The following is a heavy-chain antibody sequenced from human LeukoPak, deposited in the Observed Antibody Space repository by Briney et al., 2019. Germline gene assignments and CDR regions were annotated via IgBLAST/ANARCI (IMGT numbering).Heavy chain of an antibody. J-gene: IGHJ3*02. CDR2: IYYSGST. CDR1: GGSISSGDYY. V-gene: IGHV4-30-4*01. D-gene: IGHD3-22*01. Sequence: PSETLSLTCTVSGGSISSGDYYWSWIRQPPGKGLEWIGYIYYSGSTYYNPSLKSRVTISVDTSKNQFSLKLSSVTAADTAVYYCAREGYYDSSGPDAFDIWGQGTMVTVSS. CDR3: AREGYYDSSGPDAFDI.